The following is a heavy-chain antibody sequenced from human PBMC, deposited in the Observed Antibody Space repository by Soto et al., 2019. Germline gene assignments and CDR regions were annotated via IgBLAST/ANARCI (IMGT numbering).Heavy chain of an antibody. CDR2: IYSGGST. CDR1: GFTVSSSY. Sequence: GGSLRLSCAGSGFTVSSSYMNWVRQPPGKGLEWVSVIYSGGSTYYAGSVKDRFTISRDNSKNTLYLQMNGLRAEDTAVYYCARGQEKYWFDPWGQGTLVTVSS. CDR3: ARGQEKYWFDP. V-gene: IGHV3-66*01. J-gene: IGHJ5*02.